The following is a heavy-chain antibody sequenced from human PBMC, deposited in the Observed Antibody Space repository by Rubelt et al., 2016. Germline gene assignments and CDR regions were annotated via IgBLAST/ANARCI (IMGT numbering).Heavy chain of an antibody. Sequence: QVQLQQCAAGLLKPSVTLSLTCAVYDGSFSGYYWNWIRQPPGEVLEWIGDINHSGYPHYNPSLARLVTISVDTSKNQFYLHLCSVSAADTVVYYCARGRMPDCWDPYCFDYWCYGILVTVS. V-gene: IGHV4-34*01. CDR3: ARGRMPDCWDPYCFDY. D-gene: IGHD2-21*02. J-gene: IGHJ4*01. CDR2: INHSGYP. CDR1: DGSFSGYY.